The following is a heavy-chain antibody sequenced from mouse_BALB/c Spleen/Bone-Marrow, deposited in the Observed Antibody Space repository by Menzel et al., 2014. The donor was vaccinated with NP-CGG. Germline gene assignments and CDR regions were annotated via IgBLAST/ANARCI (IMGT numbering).Heavy chain of an antibody. CDR1: GYTFTSYW. Sequence: QVQLKESGAELVGPWASVKLSCKTSGYTFTSYWINWVKQRPGQGLEWIGNIYPSDNYTNYNQKYKDKATLTVDISSTTAYMQLSSPKSEDSAVYYCTRTYEYFDYWGQGTTLTVSS. CDR2: IYPSDNYT. V-gene: IGHV1-69*02. D-gene: IGHD2-3*01. J-gene: IGHJ2*01. CDR3: TRTYEYFDY.